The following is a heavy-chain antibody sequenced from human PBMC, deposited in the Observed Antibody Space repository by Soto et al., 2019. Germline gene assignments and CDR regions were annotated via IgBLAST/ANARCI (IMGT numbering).Heavy chain of an antibody. V-gene: IGHV4-30-4*01. CDR2: IYYSGST. CDR1: GGSISSGDYY. D-gene: IGHD3-22*01. J-gene: IGHJ4*02. Sequence: QVQLQESGPGLVKPSQTLSLTCTVSGGSISSGDYYWSWIRQPPGKGLEWIGYIYYSGSTYYYPPLKSRVTMSVDTSKNQFSLKLSSVTAADTAVYYCAREMGYYDSSGYFDYWGQGTLVTVSS. CDR3: AREMGYYDSSGYFDY.